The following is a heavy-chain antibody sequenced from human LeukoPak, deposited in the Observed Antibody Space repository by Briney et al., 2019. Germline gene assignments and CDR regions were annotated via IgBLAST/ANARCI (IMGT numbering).Heavy chain of an antibody. CDR1: GFTFSSYW. Sequence: GGSLRLSCAASGFTFSSYWMSWVRQAPGKGLEWVANMKQDGSEKYYVDSVKGRFTISRDNAKNSLYLQMNSLRAEDTAVYYCARASSSWYGYFDYWGQGTLVTVSS. D-gene: IGHD6-13*01. CDR3: ARASSSWYGYFDY. J-gene: IGHJ4*02. CDR2: MKQDGSEK. V-gene: IGHV3-7*01.